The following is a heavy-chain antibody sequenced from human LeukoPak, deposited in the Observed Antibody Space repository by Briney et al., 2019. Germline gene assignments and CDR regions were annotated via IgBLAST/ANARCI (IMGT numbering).Heavy chain of an antibody. Sequence: SETLSLTCTVSGGSISSYYWSWTRQPPGKGLEWIGYIYYSGSTNYNPSLKSRVTISVDTSKNQFSLKLSSVTAADTAVYYCARGYGDYVLYFQHWGQGTLVTVSS. J-gene: IGHJ1*01. CDR3: ARGYGDYVLYFQH. CDR2: IYYSGST. D-gene: IGHD4-17*01. V-gene: IGHV4-59*08. CDR1: GGSISSYY.